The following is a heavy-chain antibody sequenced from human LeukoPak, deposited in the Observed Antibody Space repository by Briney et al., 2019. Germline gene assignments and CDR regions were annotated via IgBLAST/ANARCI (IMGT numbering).Heavy chain of an antibody. Sequence: GGSLRLSCAASGLIFRSYGMHWVRQAPGKGLEWVALISYDGSNKYYADSVKGRFTISRDNSKNTLYLQMNSLRAEDTAVYYCAKLAGLTYEEYYFDYWGQGTLVTVSS. CDR2: ISYDGSNK. CDR3: AKLAGLTYEEYYFDY. D-gene: IGHD2-21*01. V-gene: IGHV3-30*18. CDR1: GLIFRSYG. J-gene: IGHJ4*02.